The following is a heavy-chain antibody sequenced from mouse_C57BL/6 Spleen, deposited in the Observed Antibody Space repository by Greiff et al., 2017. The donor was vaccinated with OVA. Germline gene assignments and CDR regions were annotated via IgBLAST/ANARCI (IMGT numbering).Heavy chain of an antibody. CDR2: IDPSDSET. CDR1: GYTFTSYW. CDR3: ARGKGAYAMDY. Sequence: QVQLQQPGAELVRPGSSVKLSCKASGYTFTSYWMHWVKQRPIQGLEWIGNIDPSDSETHYNQKFKDKATLTVDQSSSTAYMQLSSLTSEDSAVYYCARGKGAYAMDYWGQGTSVTVSS. J-gene: IGHJ4*01. V-gene: IGHV1-52*01.